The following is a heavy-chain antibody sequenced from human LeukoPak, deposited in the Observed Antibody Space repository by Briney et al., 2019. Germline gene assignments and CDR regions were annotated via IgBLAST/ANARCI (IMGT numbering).Heavy chain of an antibody. Sequence: ASVKVSCKVSGYTLTELSMHWVRQAPGKGLEWMGGFDPEDGETIYAQKFQGRVTMTEDTSTDTAYMELSSLRSEDTAVYYCATDPSRGGNAGYWGQGTLVTVSS. D-gene: IGHD4-23*01. CDR3: ATDPSRGGNAGY. CDR1: GYTLTELS. V-gene: IGHV1-24*01. J-gene: IGHJ4*02. CDR2: FDPEDGET.